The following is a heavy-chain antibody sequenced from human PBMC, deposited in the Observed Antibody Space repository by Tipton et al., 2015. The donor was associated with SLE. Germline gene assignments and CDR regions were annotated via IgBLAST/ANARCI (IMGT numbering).Heavy chain of an antibody. V-gene: IGHV4-34*01. CDR3: ARDRDFWRGAFDI. D-gene: IGHD3-3*01. J-gene: IGHJ3*02. CDR2: INHSGST. CDR1: GGSFGTYY. Sequence: LRLSCAVYGGSFGTYYWSWIRQPPGKGLEWIGEINHSGSTNYNPSLKSRVTISVDTSKNQFSLKLSSVTAADTAVYYCARDRDFWRGAFDIWGQGTMVTVSS.